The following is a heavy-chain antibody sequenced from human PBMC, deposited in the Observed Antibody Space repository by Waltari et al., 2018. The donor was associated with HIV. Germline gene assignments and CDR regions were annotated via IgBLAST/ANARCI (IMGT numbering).Heavy chain of an antibody. J-gene: IGHJ4*02. CDR3: ARDISDGDYPG. V-gene: IGHV3-21*01. CDR1: GCTFRSSS. CDR2: ISSSSSYI. D-gene: IGHD4-17*01. Sequence: EVQLVESGVGPVKHGGSLRLPRAASGCTFRSSSMHRVRQGPGKGLEGVSSISSSSSYIYYAGSVKGRFTISRDNAKNSLYLQMNSLRAEDTAVYYCARDISDGDYPGWGQGTLVTVSS.